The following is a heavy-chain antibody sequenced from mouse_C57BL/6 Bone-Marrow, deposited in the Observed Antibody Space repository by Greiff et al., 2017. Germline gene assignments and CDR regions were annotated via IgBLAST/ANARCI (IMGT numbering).Heavy chain of an antibody. Sequence: QVQLQQSGAELVKPGASVKISCKASGYAFSSYWMNWVKQRPGKGLEWIGQIYPGDGDTNYNGKFKGKATLTADKSSSTAYMQLSSLTSEDSSVYFCARLYYSNYSWYFDVWGTGTTVTVSS. CDR2: IYPGDGDT. V-gene: IGHV1-80*01. CDR1: GYAFSSYW. J-gene: IGHJ1*03. D-gene: IGHD2-5*01. CDR3: ARLYYSNYSWYFDV.